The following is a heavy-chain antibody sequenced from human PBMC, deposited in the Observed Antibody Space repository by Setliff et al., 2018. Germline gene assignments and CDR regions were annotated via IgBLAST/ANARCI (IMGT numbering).Heavy chain of an antibody. J-gene: IGHJ3*02. D-gene: IGHD3-16*01. CDR1: GFTFLSYA. Sequence: GGSLRLSCAASGFTFLSYAMHWVRRAPGRGLEYVSAISSNGGRLSYADSVKGRFTISRDISKNMLYLQMGSLRAEDTAVYYCARIAEYDTIDIWGQGTMVTVS. V-gene: IGHV3-64*02. CDR2: ISSNGGRL. CDR3: ARIAEYDTIDI.